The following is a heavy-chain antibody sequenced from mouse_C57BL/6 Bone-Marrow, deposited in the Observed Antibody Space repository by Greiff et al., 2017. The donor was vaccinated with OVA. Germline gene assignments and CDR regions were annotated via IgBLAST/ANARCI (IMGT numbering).Heavy chain of an antibody. Sequence: QVQLQQPGAELVKPGASVKLSCKASGYTFTGYWLQWVKQRPGQGLEWIGEIDPSDSYTNNNQKFKGKATLTVDTSSSTAYMQLSSLTSEDSAVYYCASAVFAYWGQGTLVTVSA. CDR2: IDPSDSYT. CDR1: GYTFTGYW. V-gene: IGHV1-50*01. CDR3: ASAVFAY. J-gene: IGHJ3*01.